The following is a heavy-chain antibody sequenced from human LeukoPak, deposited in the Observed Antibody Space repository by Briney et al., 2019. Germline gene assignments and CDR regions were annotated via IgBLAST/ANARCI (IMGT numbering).Heavy chain of an antibody. V-gene: IGHV4-30-4*07. J-gene: IGHJ5*02. CDR2: IYYSGST. D-gene: IGHD3-10*01. CDR3: ARSQFYGSGSYQGRWFDP. CDR1: GGSISSGDYS. Sequence: SETLSLTCAVSGGSISSGDYSWSWIRQPPGKGLEWIGNIYYSGSTYYNPSLKSRVNISVDTSKNQFSLKLTSVTAADTAVYYCARSQFYGSGSYQGRWFDPWGQGALVTVSS.